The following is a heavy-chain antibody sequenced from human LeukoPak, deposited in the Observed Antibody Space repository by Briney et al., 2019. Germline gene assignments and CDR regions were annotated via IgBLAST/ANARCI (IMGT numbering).Heavy chain of an antibody. V-gene: IGHV3-9*01. CDR2: ISWNSGSI. D-gene: IGHD3-22*01. CDR1: GFTFDDYA. J-gene: IGHJ4*02. CDR3: AKASFTYYYDSSGSEGFDY. Sequence: PGGSLRLSCAASGFTFDDYAMHWVRQAPGKGLEWVSGISWNSGSIAYADSVKGRFTISRDNAKNSLYLQTNSLRAEDTALYYCAKASFTYYYDSSGSEGFDYWGQGTLVTVSS.